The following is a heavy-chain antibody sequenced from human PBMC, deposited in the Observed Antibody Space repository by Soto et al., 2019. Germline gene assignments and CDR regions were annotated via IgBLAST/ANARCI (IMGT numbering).Heavy chain of an antibody. V-gene: IGHV3-21*02. Sequence: EVQLVESGGGLVKPGGSLRLSCAASGFTFSSYSMNLVRQAPGKGLEWVSSITGSSSYIYYADSVKGRFTISRDNAKNSLYLQMNSLRAEDTAVYYCARDVYYYDSSAYWAYWGQGTLVTVSS. J-gene: IGHJ4*02. D-gene: IGHD3-22*01. CDR3: ARDVYYYDSSAYWAY. CDR2: ITGSSSYI. CDR1: GFTFSSYS.